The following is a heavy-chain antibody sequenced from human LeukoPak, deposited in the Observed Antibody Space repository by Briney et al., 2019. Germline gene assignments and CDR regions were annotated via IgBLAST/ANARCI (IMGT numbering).Heavy chain of an antibody. V-gene: IGHV4-39*01. Sequence: SDTLSLTCSVSGGSITSGDYRWGWNRQSPGKGLEWIGSFSNRGSPYYNPSLKSRVTISLDTSKNQFSLKLPSVTAADTATYYCARQFDYWGPGTLVTVSS. CDR3: ARQFDY. CDR2: FSNRGSP. CDR1: GGSITSGDYR. J-gene: IGHJ4*02.